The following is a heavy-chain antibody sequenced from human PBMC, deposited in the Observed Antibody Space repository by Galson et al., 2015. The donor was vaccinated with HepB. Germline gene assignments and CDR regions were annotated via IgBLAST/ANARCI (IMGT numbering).Heavy chain of an antibody. CDR2: ISYDGSNK. D-gene: IGHD1-26*01. CDR3: ARVEDTVKWELLPFDY. V-gene: IGHV3-30*04. Sequence: SLRLSCAASGFTFSSYAMHWVRQAPGKGLEWVAVISYDGSNKYYADSVKGRFTISRDNSKNTLYLQMNSLRAEDTAVYYCARVEDTVKWELLPFDYWGQGTLVTVSS. J-gene: IGHJ4*02. CDR1: GFTFSSYA.